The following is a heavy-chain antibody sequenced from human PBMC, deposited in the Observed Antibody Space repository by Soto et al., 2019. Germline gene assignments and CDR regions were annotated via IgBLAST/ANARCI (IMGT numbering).Heavy chain of an antibody. CDR2: IWYDGSNK. CDR3: ARDILSGWVDY. V-gene: IGHV3-33*01. D-gene: IGHD6-19*01. CDR1: GFTFSSYG. Sequence: GGSLRLSCAASGFTFSSYGMHWVRQAPGKGLEWVAVIWYDGSNKYYADSVKGRFTISRDNSKNTLYLQMNSLRAEDTAVYYCARDILSGWVDYWGQGTLVTVSS. J-gene: IGHJ4*02.